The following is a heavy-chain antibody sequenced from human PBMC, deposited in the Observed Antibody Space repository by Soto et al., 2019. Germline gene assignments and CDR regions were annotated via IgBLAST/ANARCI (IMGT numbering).Heavy chain of an antibody. J-gene: IGHJ6*02. Sequence: GESLKISCKGSGYSFTSYWIGWVRQMPGKGLEWMGIIYPGDPDTRYSPSFQGQVTISADKSISTAYLQWSSLKASDTAMYYCARHHLVHYYYYYGMDVWGQGTTVTVSS. V-gene: IGHV5-51*01. D-gene: IGHD6-13*01. CDR1: GYSFTSYW. CDR2: IYPGDPDT. CDR3: ARHHLVHYYYYYGMDV.